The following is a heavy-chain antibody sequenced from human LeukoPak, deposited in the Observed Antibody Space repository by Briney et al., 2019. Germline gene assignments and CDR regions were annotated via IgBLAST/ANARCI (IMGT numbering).Heavy chain of an antibody. D-gene: IGHD5-12*01. CDR1: GYTFTGYY. CDR2: INPNSGGT. CDR3: ARDQRSPVDIVATIAY. Sequence: GAPVKASCKASGYTFTGYYMHWVRQAPGQGLEWMGWINPNSGGTNYAQKFQGRVTMTRDTSISTAYMELSRLRSDDTAVYYCARDQRSPVDIVATIAYWGQGTLVTVSS. V-gene: IGHV1-2*02. J-gene: IGHJ4*02.